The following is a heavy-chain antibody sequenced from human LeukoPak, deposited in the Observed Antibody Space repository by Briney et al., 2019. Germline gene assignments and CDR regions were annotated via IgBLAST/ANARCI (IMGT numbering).Heavy chain of an antibody. D-gene: IGHD2-21*01. CDR3: ARVLDHGYSDY. J-gene: IGHJ4*02. CDR2: IYYNGNT. V-gene: IGHV4-59*01. Sequence: SETLSLTCSVSGGSIRNYYWSWIRQPPGKGLEWLGYIYYNGNTRYNPSLKSRVSISVDTSRNQFSLRLSSVTVADTATYYCARVLDHGYSDYWGQGTLVTVSS. CDR1: GGSIRNYY.